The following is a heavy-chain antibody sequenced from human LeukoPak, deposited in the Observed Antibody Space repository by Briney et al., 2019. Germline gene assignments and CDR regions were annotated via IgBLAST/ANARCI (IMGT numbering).Heavy chain of an antibody. CDR2: ISGNSGGT. J-gene: IGHJ4*02. V-gene: IGHV1-2*02. CDR1: GYTFTGYY. D-gene: IGHD3-22*01. CDR3: ARDWGDDSSAYFDY. Sequence: GSVTVSCKASGYTFTGYYIHWVRQAPGQGLEWMGCISGNSGGTNYAQTLQGRVTMTRDTSISTAYMELSRLRSDDTAVYYCARDWGDDSSAYFDYWGQGTLVTVSS.